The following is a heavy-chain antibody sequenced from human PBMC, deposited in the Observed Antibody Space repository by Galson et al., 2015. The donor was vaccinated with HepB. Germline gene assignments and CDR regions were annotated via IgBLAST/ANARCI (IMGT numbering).Heavy chain of an antibody. J-gene: IGHJ4*02. CDR2: ISVCTGNT. CDR1: GYIFTSYG. CDR3: ARVGGTPGPRYCSSTSCYTFDY. D-gene: IGHD2-2*02. V-gene: IGHV1-18*01. Sequence: SVKVSCKASGYIFTSYGISWVRQAPGQGLEWMGWISVCTGNTNYAQNLQGRVTMTTDTSTSTAYMELRSLRSDDTAVYYCARVGGTPGPRYCSSTSCYTFDYWGQGTLVTVSS.